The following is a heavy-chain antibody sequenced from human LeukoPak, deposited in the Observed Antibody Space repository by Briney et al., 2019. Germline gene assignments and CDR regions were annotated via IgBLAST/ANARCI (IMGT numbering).Heavy chain of an antibody. CDR2: IYSGGST. D-gene: IGHD3-10*01. V-gene: IGHV3-53*04. CDR1: GFTVSSNY. Sequence: GGSLRHSCAASGFTVSSNYMSWVRQAPGKGLEWVSVIYSGGSTYYADSVKGRFTISRHNSKNTLYLQMNSLRAEDTAVYYCARIDYYGSGTDDYWGQGTLVTVSS. J-gene: IGHJ4*02. CDR3: ARIDYYGSGTDDY.